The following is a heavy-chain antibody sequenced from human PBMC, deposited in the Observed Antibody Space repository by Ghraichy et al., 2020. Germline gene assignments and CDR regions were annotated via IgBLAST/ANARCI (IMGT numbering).Heavy chain of an antibody. J-gene: IGHJ5*02. CDR3: ARGQWLDYDNWFDP. D-gene: IGHD6-19*01. CDR1: GGSISSYY. Sequence: SETLSLTCTVSGGSISSYYWSWIRQPPGKGLEWIGYIYYSGSTNYNPSLKSRVTISVDTSKNQFSLKLSSVTAADTAVYYCARGQWLDYDNWFDPWGQGTLVTVSS. V-gene: IGHV4-59*01. CDR2: IYYSGST.